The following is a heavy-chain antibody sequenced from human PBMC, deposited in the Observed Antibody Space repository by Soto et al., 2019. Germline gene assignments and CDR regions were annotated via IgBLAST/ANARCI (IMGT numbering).Heavy chain of an antibody. CDR1: GYTFTGYY. V-gene: IGHV1-2*02. J-gene: IGHJ6*02. D-gene: IGHD3-10*01. Sequence: ASVKVSCKASGYTFTGYYMHWVRQAPGQGLEWMGWINPNSGGTNYAQKFQGRVTMTRDTSIGTAYMELSRLRSDDTAVYYCARDVGSGSYYNVEGTYGMDVWGQGATVTVSS. CDR3: ARDVGSGSYYNVEGTYGMDV. CDR2: INPNSGGT.